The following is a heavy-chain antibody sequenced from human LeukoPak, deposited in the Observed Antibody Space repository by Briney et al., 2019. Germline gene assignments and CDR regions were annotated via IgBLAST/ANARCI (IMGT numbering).Heavy chain of an antibody. D-gene: IGHD2-15*01. CDR3: AKEKTEKGGYCSGGSCYYGRRYGMDV. V-gene: IGHV3-23*01. Sequence: GGSLRLSCAASGFTFSSYAMSWVRQAPGKGLEWVSAISGSGGSTYYADSVKGRFTISRDNSKNTLYLQMNSLRAEDTAVYYCAKEKTEKGGYCSGGSCYYGRRYGMDVWGQGTTVTVSS. J-gene: IGHJ6*02. CDR1: GFTFSSYA. CDR2: ISGSGGST.